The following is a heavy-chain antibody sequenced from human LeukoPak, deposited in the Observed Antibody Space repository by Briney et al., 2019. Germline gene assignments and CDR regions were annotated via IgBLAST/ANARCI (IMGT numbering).Heavy chain of an antibody. Sequence: ASVKVSCKASGYTFTNYDINWVRQATGQGLEWMGWMNPNSGNTGYAQKFQGRVTMTRNTAISTAYMELSSLRSEDTAVYYCARAGDSSSTWQYYYGMDVWGQGTMVTVSS. J-gene: IGHJ6*02. CDR2: MNPNSGNT. D-gene: IGHD6-13*01. CDR1: GYTFTNYD. V-gene: IGHV1-8*01. CDR3: ARAGDSSSTWQYYYGMDV.